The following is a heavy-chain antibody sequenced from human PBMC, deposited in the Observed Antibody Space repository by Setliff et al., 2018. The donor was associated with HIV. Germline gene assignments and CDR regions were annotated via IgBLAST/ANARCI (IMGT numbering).Heavy chain of an antibody. CDR3: APGEGVASTYYHD. D-gene: IGHD3-3*01. CDR1: DDSVSTFY. Sequence: SETLSLTCTVSDDSVSTFYWNWIRQPPGKGLEWIGFIHHTGSTVSNPSLKSRVTILMDLSRNQLSLHRASVTTADTAVYFCAPGEGVASTYYHDWGQGTQVTVSS. CDR2: IHHTGST. J-gene: IGHJ4*01. V-gene: IGHV4-59*02.